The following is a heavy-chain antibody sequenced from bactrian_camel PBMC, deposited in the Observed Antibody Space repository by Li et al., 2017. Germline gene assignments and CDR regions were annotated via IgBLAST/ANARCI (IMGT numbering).Heavy chain of an antibody. V-gene: IGHV3-3*01. CDR2: IDFYGDAI. J-gene: IGHJ4*01. D-gene: IGHD2*01. CDR1: GQRSSSIC. Sequence: VQLVESGGGSVQAGGSLRLSCADSGQRSSSICLGWFRQAPGKEREGVASIDFYGDAITYADSVRGRFTISIDNTKAIAYLQMSSLKPEDTAMYSYAAVSVAPRCDLDTHFNEWGQGTQVTVS. CDR3: AAVSVAPRCDLDTHFNE.